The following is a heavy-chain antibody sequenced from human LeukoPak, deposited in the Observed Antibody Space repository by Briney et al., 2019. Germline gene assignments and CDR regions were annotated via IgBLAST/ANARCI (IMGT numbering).Heavy chain of an antibody. Sequence: GGSLGLSCAASGFTFSSYAMSWVRQAPGKGLEWVSAISGSGGSTYYADSVKGRFTISRDNSKNTLYLQMNSLRAEDTAVYYCAKPGRRTFGGVIVTYYFDYWGQGTLVTVSS. CDR1: GFTFSSYA. CDR2: ISGSGGST. D-gene: IGHD3-16*02. CDR3: AKPGRRTFGGVIVTYYFDY. J-gene: IGHJ4*02. V-gene: IGHV3-23*01.